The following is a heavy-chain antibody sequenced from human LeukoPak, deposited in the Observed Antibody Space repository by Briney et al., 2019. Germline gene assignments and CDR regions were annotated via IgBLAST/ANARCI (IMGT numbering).Heavy chain of an antibody. J-gene: IGHJ4*02. D-gene: IGHD3-16*01. Sequence: GGSLRLSCAASGFTFSSFDLNWVRQAPGKGLECVSYISSSDTTIYYGDSVKGRFTISRDNAKNSLYLQMNSLRAEDTAVYYCARGNYVFPKYYFDYWGQGTLVTVSS. CDR3: ARGNYVFPKYYFDY. CDR2: ISSSDTTI. CDR1: GFTFSSFD. V-gene: IGHV3-48*03.